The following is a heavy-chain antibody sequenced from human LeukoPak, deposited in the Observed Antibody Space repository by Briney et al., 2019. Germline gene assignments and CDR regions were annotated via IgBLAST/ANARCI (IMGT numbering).Heavy chain of an antibody. CDR1: GYTFTSYG. CDR2: ITTYNGNT. V-gene: IGHV1-18*01. D-gene: IGHD2-15*01. J-gene: IGHJ5*02. Sequence: ASVKVSCKASGYTFTSYGITWVRQAPGQGLEWMGWITTYNGNTYYAQNFQGRVTMTADTSTSTAYMEVRSLRSDDTAVYYCARLSPPIASFCSGGTCYSGGFDPLGQGTLVTVSS. CDR3: ARLSPPIASFCSGGTCYSGGFDP.